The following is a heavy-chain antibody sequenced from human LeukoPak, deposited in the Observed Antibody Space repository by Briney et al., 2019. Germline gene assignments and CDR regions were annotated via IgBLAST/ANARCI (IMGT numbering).Heavy chain of an antibody. J-gene: IGHJ4*02. D-gene: IGHD3-22*01. CDR3: ARIEKKYYYDSSGPHYFDY. CDR2: IYYSGST. Sequence: SETLSLTCTVSGGSISSYYWSWIRQPPGKGLEWIGYIYYSGSTNYNPSLKSRVTISVDTSKNQFSLKLSSVTAADTAVYYCARIEKKYYYDSSGPHYFDYWGQGTLVTVSS. V-gene: IGHV4-59*12. CDR1: GGSISSYY.